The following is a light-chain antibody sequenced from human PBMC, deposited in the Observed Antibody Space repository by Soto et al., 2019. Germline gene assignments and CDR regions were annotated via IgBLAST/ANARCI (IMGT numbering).Light chain of an antibody. CDR2: KDH. Sequence: SSELTQPPSVSVSPGQTAKITCSGDALPKQYAHWYQQKPGQAPVLVIYKDHERPSGIPERFSGSSSGTTVTLTISGVRAEDEADYYCQSTDSSGTSLLFGGGTKLTVL. J-gene: IGLJ2*01. CDR3: QSTDSSGTSLL. CDR1: ALPKQY. V-gene: IGLV3-25*03.